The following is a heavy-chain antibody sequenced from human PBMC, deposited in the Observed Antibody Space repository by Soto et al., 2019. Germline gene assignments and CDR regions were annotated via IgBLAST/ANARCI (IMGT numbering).Heavy chain of an antibody. CDR1: GGSFSGYY. CDR2: INHSGST. J-gene: IGHJ4*01. V-gene: IGHV4-34*01. CDR3: ASIFRGTSPIFAY. D-gene: IGHD3-3*02. Sequence: SETLSLTCAVYGGSFSGYYWSWIRQPPGKGLEWIGEINHSGSTNYNPSLKSRVTISVDTSKNQFSLKLSSVTAADTVFFYSASIFRGTSPIFAYWRHGTLVPV.